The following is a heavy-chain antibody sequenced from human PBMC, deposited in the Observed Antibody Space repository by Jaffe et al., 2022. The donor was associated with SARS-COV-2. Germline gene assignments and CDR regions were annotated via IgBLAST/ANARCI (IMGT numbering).Heavy chain of an antibody. Sequence: QVQLQQWGAGLLKPSETLSLTCAVYGGSFSGYYWSWIRQPPGKGLEWIGEINHSGSTNYNPSLKSRVTISVDTSKNQFSLKLSSVTAADTAVYYCAGSSSPFGVRLGPFDYWGQGTLVTVSS. CDR3: AGSSSPFGVRLGPFDY. V-gene: IGHV4-34*01. D-gene: IGHD3-16*01. CDR1: GGSFSGYY. J-gene: IGHJ4*02. CDR2: INHSGST.